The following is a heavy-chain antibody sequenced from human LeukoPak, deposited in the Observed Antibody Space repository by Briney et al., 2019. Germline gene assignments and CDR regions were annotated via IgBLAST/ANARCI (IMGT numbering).Heavy chain of an antibody. CDR3: AKWGIAAAGTTFLYYYYYGMDV. D-gene: IGHD6-13*01. CDR1: GFTFSSYG. J-gene: IGHJ6*02. CDR2: ISYDGSNK. V-gene: IGHV3-30*18. Sequence: GGPLRLSCAASGFTFSSYGMHWVRQAPVKGLAWVAVISYDGSNKYYADSVKGRFTISRDNSKNTLYLQMNSLRAEDTAVYYCAKWGIAAAGTTFLYYYYYGMDVWGQGTTVTVSS.